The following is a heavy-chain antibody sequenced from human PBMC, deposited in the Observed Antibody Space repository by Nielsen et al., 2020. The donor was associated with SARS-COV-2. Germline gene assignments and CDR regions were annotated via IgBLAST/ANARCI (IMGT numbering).Heavy chain of an antibody. Sequence: VRQMPGKGLEWVANIKQDGGEKNYVDSVKGRSTISRNNAKNSLYLQMNSLRAEDTAVYYCARDRGGMDVWGHGTTVTVSS. V-gene: IGHV3-7*01. J-gene: IGHJ6*02. D-gene: IGHD3-10*01. CDR2: IKQDGGEK. CDR3: ARDRGGMDV.